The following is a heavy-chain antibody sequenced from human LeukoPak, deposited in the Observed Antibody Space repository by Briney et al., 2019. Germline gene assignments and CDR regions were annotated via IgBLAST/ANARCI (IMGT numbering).Heavy chain of an antibody. J-gene: IGHJ4*02. Sequence: PSETLSLTCAVYGGSFSGYYWSWIRQPPGKGLEWIGEINHSGSTNYNPSLKSRVTISVDTSKNQFSLKLSSVTAADTAVYYCAVNKKTVALYYWGQGTLVTVSS. CDR1: GGSFSGYY. CDR2: INHSGST. CDR3: AVNKKTVALYY. D-gene: IGHD4-23*01. V-gene: IGHV4-34*01.